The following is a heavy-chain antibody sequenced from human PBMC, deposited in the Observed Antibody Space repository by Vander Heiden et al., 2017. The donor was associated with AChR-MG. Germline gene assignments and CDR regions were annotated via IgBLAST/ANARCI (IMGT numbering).Heavy chain of an antibody. D-gene: IGHD1-26*01. CDR1: GFTFSNAW. CDR3: MLGASPSWFY. V-gene: IGHV3-15*01. CDR2: SKSKTDGGTT. Sequence: EVQLVESGGGLVKPGGSLRLSCAASGFTFSNAWMGWVRQAPGKGLEWVGRSKSKTDGGTTDYAAPVKGRFTISRDDSKNTLYLQMNSLKTEDTAVYYCMLGASPSWFYWGQGTLVTVSS. J-gene: IGHJ4*02.